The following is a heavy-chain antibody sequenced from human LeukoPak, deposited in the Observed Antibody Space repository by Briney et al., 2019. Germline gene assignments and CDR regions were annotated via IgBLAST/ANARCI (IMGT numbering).Heavy chain of an antibody. V-gene: IGHV4-59*01. J-gene: IGHJ4*02. D-gene: IGHD4-17*01. CDR3: ARGGPTVTYFDY. Sequence: SETLSLTCTVSGGSISSYYWSWIRQPPGKGLEWIGYIYYSGSTNYNPPLKSRVTISVDTSKNQFSLKLSSVTAADTAVYYCARGGPTVTYFDYWGQGTLVTVSS. CDR1: GGSISSYY. CDR2: IYYSGST.